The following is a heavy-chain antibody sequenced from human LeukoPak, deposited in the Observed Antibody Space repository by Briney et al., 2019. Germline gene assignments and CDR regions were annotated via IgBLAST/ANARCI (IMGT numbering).Heavy chain of an antibody. V-gene: IGHV1-24*01. Sequence: APVKVSCKVSGYTLTELSMHWVRQAPGKGLEWMGGFDPEDGETIYAQKFQGRVTMTEDTSTDTAYMELSSLRSEDTAVYYCATDLSVGDYLWFDPWGQGTLVTVSS. CDR3: ATDLSVGDYLWFDP. J-gene: IGHJ5*02. CDR2: FDPEDGET. D-gene: IGHD4-17*01. CDR1: GYTLTELS.